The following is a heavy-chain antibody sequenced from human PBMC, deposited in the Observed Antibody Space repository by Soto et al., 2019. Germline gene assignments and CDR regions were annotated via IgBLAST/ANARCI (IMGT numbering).Heavy chain of an antibody. V-gene: IGHV1-46*01. CDR3: ARDAEIVVVVAATPSFDY. CDR2: INPSGGST. Sequence: ASVKVSCKASGYTFTSYYMHWVRQAPGQGLEWMGIINPSGGSTSYAQKFQGRVTMTRDTSTSTVYMELSSLRSEDTAVYYCARDAEIVVVVAATPSFDYWGQGTLVTVSS. CDR1: GYTFTSYY. J-gene: IGHJ4*02. D-gene: IGHD2-15*01.